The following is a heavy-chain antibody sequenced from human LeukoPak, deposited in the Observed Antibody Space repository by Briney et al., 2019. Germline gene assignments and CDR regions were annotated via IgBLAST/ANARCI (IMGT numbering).Heavy chain of an antibody. D-gene: IGHD4-17*01. J-gene: IGHJ4*02. CDR2: ISYDGSNT. V-gene: IGHV3-30*03. CDR1: GFTFSSYG. Sequence: QPGRSLRLSCAASGFTFSSYGMHWVRQAPGKGLEWVAVISYDGSNTNYADSVKGRFTISRDNSRNTLYLQMNSLRVEDTAVYFCARRVTTSRHFDYWGQGTLVTVSS. CDR3: ARRVTTSRHFDY.